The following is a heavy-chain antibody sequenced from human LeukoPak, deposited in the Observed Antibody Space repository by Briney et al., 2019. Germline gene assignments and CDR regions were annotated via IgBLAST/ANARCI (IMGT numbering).Heavy chain of an antibody. CDR2: INGDGSNT. D-gene: IGHD3-3*01. V-gene: IGHV3-74*03. Sequence: GGSLRLSCAATGFTFSSHWMHWVRQAPGKGLVWVSRINGDGSNTTYADSVKGRFTISRDNAKNTLYLQMNSLRAEDTAVYYCAREVVIIGRGEDWFDPWGQGTLVTVSS. CDR3: AREVVIIGRGEDWFDP. CDR1: GFTFSSHW. J-gene: IGHJ5*02.